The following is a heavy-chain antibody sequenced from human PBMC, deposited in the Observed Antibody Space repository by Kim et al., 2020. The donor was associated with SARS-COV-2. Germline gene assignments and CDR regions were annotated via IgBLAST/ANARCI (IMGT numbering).Heavy chain of an antibody. J-gene: IGHJ3*02. V-gene: IGHV3-23*01. CDR3: AKDPSGFTTMEDYTSDI. Sequence: ADSVKGRFTISRDNSKKTLYLQMNSLRVEDTAVYFCAKDPSGFTTMEDYTSDIWGQGTMVTVSS. D-gene: IGHD3-22*01.